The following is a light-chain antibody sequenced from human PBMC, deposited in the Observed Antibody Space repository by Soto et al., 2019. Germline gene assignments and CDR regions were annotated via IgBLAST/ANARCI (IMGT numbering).Light chain of an antibody. CDR3: QQYNNWPWT. Sequence: EIVLTQSPGTLSLSPGERATLSCRASQSINTYLAWYQQKPGQAPRLLIYEATNRAIGIPARFSGSGSGTDFTLTISSLQPEDFAVYYCQQYNNWPWTFGHGTKVEIK. CDR2: EAT. J-gene: IGKJ1*01. CDR1: QSINTY. V-gene: IGKV3-11*01.